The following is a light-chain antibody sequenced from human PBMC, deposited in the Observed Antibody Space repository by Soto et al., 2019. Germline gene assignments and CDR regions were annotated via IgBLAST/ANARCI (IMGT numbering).Light chain of an antibody. J-gene: IGLJ2*01. CDR3: GTWDSRLRVVV. CDR1: SSNIGNNY. Sequence: QSALTQPPSVSAAARKKVAISCSGSSSNIGNNYVSWYHRVPGSAPKLLIYDNNERPSGIPDRFSGSKSGTSATLDITGLQTGDEGDYYCGTWDSRLRVVVFGGGTKVTVL. CDR2: DNN. V-gene: IGLV1-51*01.